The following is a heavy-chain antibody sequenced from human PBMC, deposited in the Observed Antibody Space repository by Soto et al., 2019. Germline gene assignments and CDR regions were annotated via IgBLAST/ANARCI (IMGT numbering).Heavy chain of an antibody. CDR3: ARVARYGDYPDY. J-gene: IGHJ4*02. CDR2: IGTAGDT. D-gene: IGHD4-17*01. Sequence: EVQLVESGGGLVQPGGSLRLSCAASGFTFSSYDMHWVRQATGKGLEWVSAIGTAGDTYYPGSVKGRFTISRENAKNSLYLQMNSLRAGDTAVYYCARVARYGDYPDYLGQGTLVTVSS. V-gene: IGHV3-13*01. CDR1: GFTFSSYD.